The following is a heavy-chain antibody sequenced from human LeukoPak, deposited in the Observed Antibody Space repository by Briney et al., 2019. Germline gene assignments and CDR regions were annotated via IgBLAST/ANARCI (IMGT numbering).Heavy chain of an antibody. D-gene: IGHD3-10*01. CDR1: GGTFSNYA. CDR3: AREGPTFYYDSGRDPSFDY. J-gene: IGHJ4*02. V-gene: IGHV1-69*04. CDR2: IIPVLGMA. Sequence: SVKVSCTTSGGTFSNYAVTWVRQAPGQGLEWMGRIIPVLGMANYAQKFQGRVIITADESTRTAYIELTSLRSEDTALYFCAREGPTFYYDSGRDPSFDYWGQGTLVTVSS.